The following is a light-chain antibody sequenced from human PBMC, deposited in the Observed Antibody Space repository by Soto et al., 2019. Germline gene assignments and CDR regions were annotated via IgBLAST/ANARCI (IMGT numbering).Light chain of an antibody. J-gene: IGKJ1*01. CDR2: KAS. CDR1: QSVDTC. Sequence: DIQMTQSPSALSASVGDTVTITCRASQSVDTCLAWYQQKPGKAPHLLIYKASRLETGVPSRFSGSGSVTDHTLTITGLQPDDFATYYCQQFYRYPWTFGQGTKVEI. V-gene: IGKV1-5*03. CDR3: QQFYRYPWT.